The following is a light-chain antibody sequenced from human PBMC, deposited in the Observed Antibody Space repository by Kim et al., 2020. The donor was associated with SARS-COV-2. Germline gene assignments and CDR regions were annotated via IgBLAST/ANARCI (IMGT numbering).Light chain of an antibody. CDR2: GAS. CDR1: QGISSY. Sequence: ASTGDRVTITCRASQGISSYLAWYQQKPGKAPKLLIYGASTLQSGVPSRFSGSGSGTDFTLTISCLQSEDFATYYCQQYYSYPLYSFGQGTKLEI. J-gene: IGKJ2*03. V-gene: IGKV1-8*01. CDR3: QQYYSYPLYS.